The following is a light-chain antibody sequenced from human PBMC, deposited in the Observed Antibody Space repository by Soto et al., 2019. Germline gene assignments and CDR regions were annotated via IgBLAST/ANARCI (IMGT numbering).Light chain of an antibody. J-gene: IGKJ1*01. CDR2: GAS. CDR3: QQYGSSGWT. V-gene: IGKV3-20*01. CDR1: LTVPSNY. Sequence: IVLTQSPGTLALSPAQGANLSCRASLTVPSNYLAWYQPKSGQTPMYLIYGASSRGTCIPDRFSGSGSGTDFTLTISRLESEGFAVYYCQQYGSSGWTVGQGTKVDIK.